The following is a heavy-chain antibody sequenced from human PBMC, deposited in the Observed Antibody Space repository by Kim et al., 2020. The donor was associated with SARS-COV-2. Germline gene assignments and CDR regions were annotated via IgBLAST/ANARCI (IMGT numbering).Heavy chain of an antibody. CDR3: ARTSYWYGHNWFDP. CDR2: INTNTGNP. D-gene: IGHD1-26*01. Sequence: ASVKVSCKASGYTFTSYAMNWVRQAPGQGLEWMGLINTNTGNPTYAQGFTGRFVFSLDTSVSTAYLQISSLKAEDTAVYYCARTSYWYGHNWFDPWGQGTLVTVSS. V-gene: IGHV7-4-1*02. CDR1: GYTFTSYA. J-gene: IGHJ5*02.